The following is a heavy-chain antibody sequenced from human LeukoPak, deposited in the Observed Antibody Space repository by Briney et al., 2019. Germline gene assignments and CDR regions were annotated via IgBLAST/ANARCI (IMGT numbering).Heavy chain of an antibody. CDR1: GFTFSSYS. D-gene: IGHD6-6*01. CDR2: ISSSSSYI. CDR3: ARDLGSSSFLSSIYYYYYYMDV. Sequence: PGGSLRLSCAASGFTFSSYSMNWVRQAPGKGLEWVSSISSSSSYIYYADSVKGRFTISRDNAKNSLYLQMNSLRAEDTAVYYCARDLGSSSFLSSIYYYYYYMDVWGKGTTVTVSS. V-gene: IGHV3-21*01. J-gene: IGHJ6*03.